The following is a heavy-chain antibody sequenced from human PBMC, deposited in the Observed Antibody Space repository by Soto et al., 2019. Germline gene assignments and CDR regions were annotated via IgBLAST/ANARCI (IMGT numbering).Heavy chain of an antibody. CDR2: IFSNDEK. CDR3: ARIPYYGDYVGHWFDP. Sequence: SGPTLVNPTETLTLTCTVSGFSLSYTRMGVSWIRQPPGKALEWLAHIFSNDEKSYSTSLKNRLTISKDTSKSQVVLTMTNMEPVDTATYYCARIPYYGDYVGHWFDPWGQGTLVTVSS. D-gene: IGHD4-17*01. CDR1: GFSLSYTRMG. J-gene: IGHJ5*02. V-gene: IGHV2-26*01.